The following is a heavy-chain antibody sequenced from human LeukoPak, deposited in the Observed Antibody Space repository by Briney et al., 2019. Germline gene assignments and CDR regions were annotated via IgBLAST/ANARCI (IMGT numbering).Heavy chain of an antibody. CDR1: GGSISSYY. D-gene: IGHD6-6*01. J-gene: IGHJ4*02. V-gene: IGHV4-59*01. CDR2: IYYSGST. CDR3: ARASGYSSSSEVIDY. Sequence: SETLSLTCTVSGGSISSYYWSWTRQPPGKGLEWIGYIYYSGSTNYNPSLKSRVTISVDTSKNQFSLKLSSVTAADTAVYYCARASGYSSSSEVIDYWGQGTLVTVSS.